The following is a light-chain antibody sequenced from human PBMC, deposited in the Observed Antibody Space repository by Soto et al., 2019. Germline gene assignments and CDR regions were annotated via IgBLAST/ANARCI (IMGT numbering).Light chain of an antibody. Sequence: EIVLTQSPATLSVSPGEGATLSCRASQSVSSNLVWYPHRPGQAPRLLIYGASNRATGIPDRFSGSGSGIDFTLTISRLEPEDFAVYYCQQYGSSVTFGQGTKVDIK. CDR2: GAS. CDR1: QSVSSN. V-gene: IGKV3-20*01. J-gene: IGKJ1*01. CDR3: QQYGSSVT.